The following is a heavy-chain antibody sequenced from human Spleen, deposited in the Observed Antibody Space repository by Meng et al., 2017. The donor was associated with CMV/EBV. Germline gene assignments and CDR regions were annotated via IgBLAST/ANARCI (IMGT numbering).Heavy chain of an antibody. CDR3: ARVGIAVAGTHFDY. D-gene: IGHD6-19*01. J-gene: IGHJ4*02. Sequence: HLHLQWSCPGLVTPSETLSLNCTVSGGSISSSSYYWGWIRQPPVKGLEWIGSIYYSGSTYYHPSLKSRVTISVDTSKNQFSLKLSSVTAADTAVYYCARVGIAVAGTHFDYWGQGTLVTVSS. V-gene: IGHV4-39*07. CDR1: GGSISSSSYY. CDR2: IYYSGST.